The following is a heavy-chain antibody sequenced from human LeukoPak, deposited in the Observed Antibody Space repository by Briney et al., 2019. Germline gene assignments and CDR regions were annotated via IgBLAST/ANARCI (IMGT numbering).Heavy chain of an antibody. J-gene: IGHJ4*02. CDR1: GYSISSGYY. V-gene: IGHV4-38-2*01. D-gene: IGHD6-13*01. Sequence: SETLSLTCAVSGYSISSGYYWGWIRQPPGKGLEWIGSIYHSGSTYYNPSLKSRVTIPVDTSKNQFSLKLSSVTAADTAVYYCARAAAAGYNYWGQGTLVTVSS. CDR3: ARAAAAGYNY. CDR2: IYHSGST.